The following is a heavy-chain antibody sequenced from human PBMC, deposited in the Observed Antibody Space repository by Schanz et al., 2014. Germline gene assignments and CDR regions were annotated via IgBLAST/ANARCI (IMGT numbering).Heavy chain of an antibody. CDR2: ISGTGGDDT. CDR1: GFTFSSYA. V-gene: IGHV3-23*04. Sequence: EVQLVESGGGLVQPGGSLRLSCAASGFTFSSYAMSWVRQAPGKGLLWVSSISGTGGDDTYYADSVKGRFTISRDNSKNTLYLQMNSLRAEDTAVYFCAKIERNEDWGQGTLVTVSS. J-gene: IGHJ4*02. CDR3: AKIERNED. D-gene: IGHD1-1*01.